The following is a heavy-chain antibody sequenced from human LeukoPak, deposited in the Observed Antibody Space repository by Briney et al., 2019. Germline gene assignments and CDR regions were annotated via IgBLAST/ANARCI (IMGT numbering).Heavy chain of an antibody. V-gene: IGHV3-23*01. Sequence: GGSLRLSCAASGFTFSSYGMSWVRQAPGKGLEWVSAISGSGGSTYYADSVKGRFTISRDNSKNTLYLQINSLRAEDTAVYYCARDFSGSYYFDYWGQGTLVTVSS. CDR2: ISGSGGST. CDR1: GFTFSSYG. D-gene: IGHD1-26*01. CDR3: ARDFSGSYYFDY. J-gene: IGHJ4*02.